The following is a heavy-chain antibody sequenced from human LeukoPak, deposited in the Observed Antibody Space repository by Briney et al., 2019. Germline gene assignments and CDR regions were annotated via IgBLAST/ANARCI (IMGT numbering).Heavy chain of an antibody. Sequence: PSETLSLTCAVYGGSFSGYYWSWIRQPPGNGLEWIGEINNSGSTNNNPSLKSRVTISVDTSKNQFSLKLSSVTAADTAVYYWARGRITMVRGGTRGNWFDPWGQGTLVTVSA. V-gene: IGHV4-34*01. CDR1: GGSFSGYY. CDR2: INNSGST. CDR3: ARGRITMVRGGTRGNWFDP. J-gene: IGHJ5*02. D-gene: IGHD3-10*01.